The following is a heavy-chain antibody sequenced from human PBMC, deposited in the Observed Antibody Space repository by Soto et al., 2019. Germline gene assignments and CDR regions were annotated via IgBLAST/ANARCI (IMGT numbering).Heavy chain of an antibody. CDR2: ISAYNGNT. CDR1: GYTFTSYG. J-gene: IGHJ6*02. V-gene: IGHV1-18*01. D-gene: IGHD4-17*01. CDR3: ARVGTTVTPFYYYGMDV. Sequence: QVQLVQSGAEVKKPGASVKVSCKASGYTFTSYGISWVRQAPGQGLEWMGWISAYNGNTNYAQKLQGRVTMTTDTSTSTADRELRSLRSDDTAVYYCARVGTTVTPFYYYGMDVWGQGTTVTVSS.